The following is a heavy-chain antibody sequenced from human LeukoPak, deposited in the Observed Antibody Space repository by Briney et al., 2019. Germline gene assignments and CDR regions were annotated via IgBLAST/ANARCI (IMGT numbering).Heavy chain of an antibody. V-gene: IGHV4-30-4*01. CDR2: MYYSGST. Sequence: SETLSLTCTVSGGSISSGDYYWSWIRQPPGKGLEWIGYMYYSGSTYYNPSLKSRVTISADTSKNQFSLKLSSVTAADTAVYYCARPYYYDSRIDPWGQGTLVTVSS. J-gene: IGHJ5*02. CDR1: GGSISSGDYY. CDR3: ARPYYYDSRIDP. D-gene: IGHD3-22*01.